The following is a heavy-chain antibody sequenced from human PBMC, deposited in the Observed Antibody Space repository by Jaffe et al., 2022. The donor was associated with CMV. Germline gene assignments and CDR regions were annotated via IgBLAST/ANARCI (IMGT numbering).Heavy chain of an antibody. V-gene: IGHV3-64*01. CDR1: GFTFSSYA. CDR2: ISSNGGST. J-gene: IGHJ4*02. D-gene: IGHD5-12*01. Sequence: EVQLVESGGGLVQPGGSLRLSCAASGFTFSSYAMHWVRQAPGKGLEYVSAISSNGGSTYYANSVKGRFTISRDNSKNTLYLQMGSLRAEDMAVYYCARDGATGYFDYWGQGTLVTVSS. CDR3: ARDGATGYFDY.